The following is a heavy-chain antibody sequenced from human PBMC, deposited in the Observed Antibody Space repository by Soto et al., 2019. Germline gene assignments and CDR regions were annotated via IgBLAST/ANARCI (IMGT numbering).Heavy chain of an antibody. CDR2: ISYDGSNK. CDR3: AKGKQWLAQTLYYYYGMDV. V-gene: IGHV3-30*18. J-gene: IGHJ6*02. CDR1: GFTFSSYG. Sequence: PGGSLRLSCAASGFTFSSYGMHWVRQAPGKGLEWVAVISYDGSNKYYADSVKGRFTISRDNSKNTLYLQMNSLRAEDTAVYYCAKGKQWLAQTLYYYYGMDVWGQGTTVTVSS. D-gene: IGHD6-19*01.